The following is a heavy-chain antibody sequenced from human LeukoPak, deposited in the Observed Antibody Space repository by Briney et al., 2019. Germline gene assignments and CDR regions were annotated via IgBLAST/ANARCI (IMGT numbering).Heavy chain of an antibody. D-gene: IGHD3-22*01. CDR1: GGSISSGDYY. J-gene: IGHJ4*02. CDR2: IYYSGST. CDR3: ARVYYYDNSGYGKDYFDY. V-gene: IGHV4-30-4*01. Sequence: PSETLSLTCTVSGGSISSGDYYWSWIRQPPGKGLEWIVYIYYSGSTYYNPSLKRRVTISVDTSKNQFSLKLSSVTAADTAVYYCARVYYYDNSGYGKDYFDYWGQGTLVTVSS.